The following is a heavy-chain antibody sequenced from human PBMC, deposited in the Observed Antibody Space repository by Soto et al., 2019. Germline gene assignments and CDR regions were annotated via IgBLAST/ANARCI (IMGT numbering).Heavy chain of an antibody. CDR2: IYPGDSDT. D-gene: IGHD2-15*01. J-gene: IGHJ6*02. V-gene: IGHV5-51*01. Sequence: GESLKISCKGSGYSFTSYWIGWVRQMPGKDLEWMGIIYPGDSDTRYSPSFQGQVTISADKSISTAYLQWSSLKASDTAMYYCARLDCSGGSCYSYYYYYGMDVWGQGTTVTVSS. CDR1: GYSFTSYW. CDR3: ARLDCSGGSCYSYYYYYGMDV.